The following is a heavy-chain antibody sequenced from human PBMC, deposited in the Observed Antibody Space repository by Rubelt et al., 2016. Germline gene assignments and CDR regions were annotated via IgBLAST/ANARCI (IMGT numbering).Heavy chain of an antibody. V-gene: IGHV4-59*01. CDR3: AGVQGSSGWYEPYYGMDV. D-gene: IGHD6-19*01. Sequence: QVQLQESGPGLVKPSETLSLTCTVSGGSISSYYWSWIRQPPGKGLEWIGYIYYSGSTNYNPPLKSRGTMSVDTSEYEFSVQLRAVAAAETAVYYCAGVQGSSGWYEPYYGMDVWGQGTTVTVSS. CDR2: IYYSGST. CDR1: GGSISSYY. J-gene: IGHJ6*02.